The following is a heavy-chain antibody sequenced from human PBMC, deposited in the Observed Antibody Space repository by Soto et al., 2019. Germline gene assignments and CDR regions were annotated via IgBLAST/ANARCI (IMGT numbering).Heavy chain of an antibody. CDR3: AYHTMVRGVIISDSYYGMDV. J-gene: IGHJ6*02. CDR2: IIPIFGIE. V-gene: IGHV1-69*10. CDR1: GGTFSRYA. Sequence: TSVKVSCKASGGTFSRYAISWVRQAPGQGLEWMGGIIPIFGIENYAQKFQGRVTITADTSTSTAYMELSSLRSEDTALYHCAYHTMVRGVIISDSYYGMDVWGQGTTVTVSS. D-gene: IGHD3-10*01.